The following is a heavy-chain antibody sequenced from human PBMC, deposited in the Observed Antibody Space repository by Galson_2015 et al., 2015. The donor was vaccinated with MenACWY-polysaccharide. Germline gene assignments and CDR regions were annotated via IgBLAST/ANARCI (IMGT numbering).Heavy chain of an antibody. D-gene: IGHD6-13*01. CDR2: ISGSGGST. J-gene: IGHJ4*02. CDR1: RFTFSSYA. V-gene: IGHV3-23*01. CDR3: AKDRYSSSWYFDY. Sequence: SLRLSCAASRFTFSSYAMSWVRQVPGKGLEWVSGISGSGGSTYYADSVKGRFTTSRDNSKNMLYLQMNSLRAEDTAVYYCAKDRYSSSWYFDYWGQGTLVTVSS.